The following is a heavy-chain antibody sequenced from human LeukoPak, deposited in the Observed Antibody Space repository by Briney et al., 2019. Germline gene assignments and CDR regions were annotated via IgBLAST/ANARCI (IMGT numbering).Heavy chain of an antibody. D-gene: IGHD5-18*01. CDR3: ARVSGYSYGKDFDY. J-gene: IGHJ4*02. V-gene: IGHV4-38-2*02. CDR2: IYHSGST. CDR1: GYSISSGYY. Sequence: SETLSLTCTVSGYSISSGYYWGWIRQPPGKGLEWIGSIYHSGSTYYNPSLKSRVTISVDTSKNQFSLKLSSVTAADTAVYYCARVSGYSYGKDFDYWGQGTLVTVSS.